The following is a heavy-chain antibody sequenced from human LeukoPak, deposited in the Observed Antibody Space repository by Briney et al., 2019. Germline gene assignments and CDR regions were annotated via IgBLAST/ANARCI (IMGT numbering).Heavy chain of an antibody. Sequence: PGGPLRLSCAASGFTFKSAWMSGVRQAPGEGLEWIVRIRSNADGGTVDYSAAVQGRFTISRDDSKNTLYLQMNSLKTEGTAVYFCLSYADYNYWGQGTLVTVSS. J-gene: IGHJ4*02. V-gene: IGHV3-15*01. CDR3: LSYADYNY. CDR1: GFTFKSAW. D-gene: IGHD3-16*01. CDR2: IRSNADGGTV.